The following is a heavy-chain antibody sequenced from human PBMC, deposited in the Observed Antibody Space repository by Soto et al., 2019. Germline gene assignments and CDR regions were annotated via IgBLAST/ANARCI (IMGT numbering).Heavy chain of an antibody. D-gene: IGHD4-17*01. CDR1: GYTFTAYT. Sequence: QVQLVQSGAEVKKPGASVKVSCKASGYTFTAYTMHWVRQAPGQRLEWMGWITDGSGNIKYSQKFQGRLTITRDISASTVYMELSSLSYEDTAVYYCARDLQDYGGNYWGQGTLVTVSS. CDR3: ARDLQDYGGNY. J-gene: IGHJ4*02. V-gene: IGHV1-3*01. CDR2: ITDGSGNI.